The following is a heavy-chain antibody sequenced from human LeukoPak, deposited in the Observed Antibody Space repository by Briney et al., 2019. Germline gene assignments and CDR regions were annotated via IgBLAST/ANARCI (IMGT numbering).Heavy chain of an antibody. Sequence: ASVKVSCKASGYTFTGYYMHWVRQAPGQGLEWMGWINPNSGNTGYAQKFQGRVTMTRNTSISTAYMELSSLRSEDTAVYYRAREYGFGWGQGTLVTVSS. CDR1: GYTFTGYY. CDR3: AREYGFG. D-gene: IGHD3-10*01. CDR2: INPNSGNT. V-gene: IGHV1-8*02. J-gene: IGHJ4*02.